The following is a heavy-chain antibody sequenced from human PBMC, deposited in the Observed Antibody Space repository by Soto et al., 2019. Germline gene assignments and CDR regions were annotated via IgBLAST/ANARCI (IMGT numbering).Heavy chain of an antibody. D-gene: IGHD4-17*01. CDR2: IKAYSGNT. CDR1: GYTFATST. Sequence: QLQLVQSGPEAKKPGASVKVSCKASGYTFATSTISWLRQAPGQGPAWMGWIKAYSGNTNYVQKLQGRLTMTTDTSTSTAYMELRSLTTDDTAIYYCAIADYGDDDYWGQGTLVTVSS. CDR3: AIADYGDDDY. V-gene: IGHV1-18*01. J-gene: IGHJ4*02.